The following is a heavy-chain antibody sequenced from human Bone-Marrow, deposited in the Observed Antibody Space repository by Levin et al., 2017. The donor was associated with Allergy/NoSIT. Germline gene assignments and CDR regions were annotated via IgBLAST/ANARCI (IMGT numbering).Heavy chain of an antibody. Sequence: GGSLRLSCAASGFAVDDYGMSWVRQVPGKGLQWVAGINWNGGTTAYGDSVRGRFTISRDNGKNFLYLQMNSLGADDTAFYYCAKATSGYLLDDYWGQGTLVTVSS. CDR2: INWNGGTT. J-gene: IGHJ4*02. CDR1: GFAVDDYG. V-gene: IGHV3-20*04. CDR3: AKATSGYLLDDY. D-gene: IGHD5-12*01.